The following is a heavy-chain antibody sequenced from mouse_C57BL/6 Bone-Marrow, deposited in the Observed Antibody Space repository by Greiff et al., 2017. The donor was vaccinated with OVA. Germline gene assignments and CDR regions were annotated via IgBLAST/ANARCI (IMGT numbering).Heavy chain of an antibody. V-gene: IGHV1-61*01. CDR1: GYTFTSYW. J-gene: IGHJ2*01. CDR2: IYPSDSET. Sequence: QVQLQQPGAELVRPGSSVKLSCKASGYTFTSYWMDWVKQRPGQGLEWIGNIYPSDSETHYNQKFKDKATLTVDKSSSTAYMQLSSLTSEDSAVYFCARKRGNWADYWGQGTTLTVSS. CDR3: ARKRGNWADY. D-gene: IGHD4-1*02.